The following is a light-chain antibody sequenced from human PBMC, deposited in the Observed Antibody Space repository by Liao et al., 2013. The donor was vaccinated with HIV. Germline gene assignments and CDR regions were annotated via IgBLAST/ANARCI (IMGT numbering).Light chain of an antibody. Sequence: SYVLSQPPSVSVAPGMTATITCEGNSIGSTSVHWYQQRPGQAPVLALYYDSDRPSGIPERFSGSNSGNTATLTISGTQAVDEADYYCQVWDSGSDHYVFGTGTKVTVL. V-gene: IGLV3-21*01. CDR2: YDS. CDR1: SIGSTS. CDR3: QVWDSGSDHYV. J-gene: IGLJ1*01.